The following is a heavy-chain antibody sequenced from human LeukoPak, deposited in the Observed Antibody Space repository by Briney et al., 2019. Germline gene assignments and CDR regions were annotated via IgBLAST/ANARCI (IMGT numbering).Heavy chain of an antibody. CDR2: IWYDGSNK. D-gene: IGHD3-10*01. V-gene: IGHV3-33*01. J-gene: IGHJ4*02. Sequence: GGSLRLSCAASGFTFSSYGMHWVRQAPGKGLEWVAVIWYDGSNKYYADSVKGRFTISRDNSKNTLYLQMNSLRAEDTAVYYCARGSALGAYFDYWGQGTLVTVSS. CDR3: ARGSALGAYFDY. CDR1: GFTFSSYG.